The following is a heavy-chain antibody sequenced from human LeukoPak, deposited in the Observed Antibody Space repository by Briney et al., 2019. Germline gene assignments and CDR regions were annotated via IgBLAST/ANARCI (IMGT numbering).Heavy chain of an antibody. CDR2: IYYSGST. CDR1: GGSISSSGYY. D-gene: IGHD4-17*01. V-gene: IGHV4-39*01. CDR3: ARQGYGDFSSRPFDY. Sequence: SETLSLTCTVSGGSISSSGYYWGWIRQPPGKGLEWIGSIYYSGSTYYNPSLKSRVSLSGDTSKNQFSLKLRSVTAADTAVYYCARQGYGDFSSRPFDYWGQGTLVTVSS. J-gene: IGHJ4*02.